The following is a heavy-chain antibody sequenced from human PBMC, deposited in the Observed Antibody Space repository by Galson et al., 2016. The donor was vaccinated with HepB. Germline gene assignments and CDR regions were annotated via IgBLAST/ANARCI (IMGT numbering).Heavy chain of an antibody. CDR1: GFTFSHYD. D-gene: IGHD3-3*01. Sequence: SLRLSCAISGFTFSHYDMHWVRQAPGKGLECVALISHDGSDKFYAESVKGRFTISRDNSKNTLDLQMNSLRSDDTALYYCAKDREWLRSTSDGIDVWGQGTKVTVSS. V-gene: IGHV3-30*18. CDR2: ISHDGSDK. CDR3: AKDREWLRSTSDGIDV. J-gene: IGHJ3*01.